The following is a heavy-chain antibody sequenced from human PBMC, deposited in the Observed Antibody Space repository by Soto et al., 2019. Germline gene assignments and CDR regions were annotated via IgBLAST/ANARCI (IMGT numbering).Heavy chain of an antibody. D-gene: IGHD5-12*01. CDR1: GGSFSGYY. Sequence: SETLSLTCAVYGGSFSGYYWSWIRQPPGKGLEWIGEINHSGSTNYNPSLKSRVTISVDTSKNQFSLKLSSVTAADTAVYYCARGSHSGYRYYYYGMDVWGQGTTVTVSS. CDR2: INHSGST. CDR3: ARGSHSGYRYYYYGMDV. V-gene: IGHV4-34*01. J-gene: IGHJ6*02.